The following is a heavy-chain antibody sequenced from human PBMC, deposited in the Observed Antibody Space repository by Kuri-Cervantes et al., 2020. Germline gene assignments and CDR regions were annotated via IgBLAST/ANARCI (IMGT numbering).Heavy chain of an antibody. D-gene: IGHD1-26*01. V-gene: IGHV3-33*01. J-gene: IGHJ4*02. CDR1: GFTFSSYG. CDR2: IWYDGSNK. CDR3: ARDRGIIVGATSGYSDY. Sequence: GESLKISCAASGFTFSSYGMHWVRQAPGKGLEWVAVIWYDGSNKYYADSVKGRLTISRDNSKNTLYLQMNSLRAEDTAVYYCARDRGIIVGATSGYSDYWGQGTLVTVSS.